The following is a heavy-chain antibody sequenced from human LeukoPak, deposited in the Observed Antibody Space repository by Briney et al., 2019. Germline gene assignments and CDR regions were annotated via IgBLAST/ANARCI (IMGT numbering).Heavy chain of an antibody. CDR3: ARDATAMGYDFDY. D-gene: IGHD5-18*01. Sequence: ASVTVSCKASGYTFTGYYMHWVRQAPGQGLEWMGWINPNSGGTNYAQKFQGRVTMTRDTSISTAYMELSRLRSDDTAVYYCARDATAMGYDFDYWGQGTLVTVSS. J-gene: IGHJ4*02. V-gene: IGHV1-2*02. CDR2: INPNSGGT. CDR1: GYTFTGYY.